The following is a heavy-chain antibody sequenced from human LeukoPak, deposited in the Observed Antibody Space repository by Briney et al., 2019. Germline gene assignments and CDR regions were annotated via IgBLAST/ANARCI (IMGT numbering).Heavy chain of an antibody. D-gene: IGHD2-2*01. Sequence: PGGSLRLSCAASGFTFSSYAMHWVRQAPGKGLEFVSVMSCNGGSTYYANSVKGRFTISRDNSKNTLYLQMGSLRAEDMAVYYCARDGYCSSTSCPWAYFDFWGQGALVTVTS. CDR1: GFTFSSYA. CDR3: ARDGYCSSTSCPWAYFDF. CDR2: MSCNGGST. V-gene: IGHV3-64*01. J-gene: IGHJ4*02.